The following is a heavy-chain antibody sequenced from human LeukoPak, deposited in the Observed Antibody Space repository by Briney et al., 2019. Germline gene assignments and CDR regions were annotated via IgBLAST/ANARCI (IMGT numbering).Heavy chain of an antibody. Sequence: GGSLRLSCAASGFTVSSNYMSWVRQAPGKGLEWVSLIYSGGRIFYADSVKGRFIISTDNSKNTLYLQMNSLRAEDTAVYYCASGFSYGKVDYWGQGTLVTVSS. CDR3: ASGFSYGKVDY. CDR1: GFTVSSNY. D-gene: IGHD5-18*01. V-gene: IGHV3-66*01. CDR2: IYSGGRI. J-gene: IGHJ4*02.